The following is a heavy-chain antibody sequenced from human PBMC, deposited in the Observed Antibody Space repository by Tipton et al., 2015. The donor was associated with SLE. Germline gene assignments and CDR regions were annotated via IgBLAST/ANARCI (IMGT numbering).Heavy chain of an antibody. J-gene: IGHJ6*02. CDR2: MNWNGGST. V-gene: IGHV3-20*04. CDR3: ARDGSTSGWYSEYYGLDV. Sequence: SLRLSCEASGFNFDDFGMSWVRQAPGKGLERVSGMNWNGGSTGYADSVKGRFTISRDNAKNSLYLQMNSLRADDTGLYYCARDGSTSGWYSEYYGLDVWGQGTTVTVSS. CDR1: GFNFDDFG. D-gene: IGHD6-19*01.